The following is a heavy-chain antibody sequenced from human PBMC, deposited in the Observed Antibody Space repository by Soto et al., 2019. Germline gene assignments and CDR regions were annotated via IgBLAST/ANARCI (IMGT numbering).Heavy chain of an antibody. CDR1: GGSISSYY. J-gene: IGHJ3*02. V-gene: IGHV4-59*01. CDR2: IYYSGST. Sequence: QVQLQESGPGLVKPSETLSLTCTVSGGSISSYYWSWIRQPPGKGLEWIGYIYYSGSTNYNPSLKSRVPIXVXTXXNQFSLKLSSVTAADTAVYYCARQYGDYVRGAFDIWGQGTMVTVSS. D-gene: IGHD4-17*01. CDR3: ARQYGDYVRGAFDI.